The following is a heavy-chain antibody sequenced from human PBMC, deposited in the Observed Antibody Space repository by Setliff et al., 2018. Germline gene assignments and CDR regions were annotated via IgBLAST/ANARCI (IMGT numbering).Heavy chain of an antibody. J-gene: IGHJ4*02. Sequence: ASVKVSCKASGYTFTSYAMHWVRQAPGQGLEWMGIINPSGGSTSYAQKFQGRVTMTRDTSTSTVYMELSSLRSEDTAVYYCARDLWDMYSSSSGNLDYWGQGTLVTVSS. CDR2: INPSGGST. V-gene: IGHV1-46*01. CDR1: GYTFTSYA. CDR3: ARDLWDMYSSSSGNLDY. D-gene: IGHD6-6*01.